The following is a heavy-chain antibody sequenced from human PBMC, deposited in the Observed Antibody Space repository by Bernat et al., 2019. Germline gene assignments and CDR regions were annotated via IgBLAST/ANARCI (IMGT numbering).Heavy chain of an antibody. D-gene: IGHD5-12*01. J-gene: IGHJ4*02. Sequence: QVQLQESGPGLVEPSETLSLTCTVSGGSISSYYWSWIRQPPGKGLEWIGYIYYSGSTNYNPSLKSRVTISVDTSKNQFSLKLSSVTAADTAVYYCARALYSGYELDYWGQGTLVTVSS. CDR1: GGSISSYY. V-gene: IGHV4-59*01. CDR2: IYYSGST. CDR3: ARALYSGYELDY.